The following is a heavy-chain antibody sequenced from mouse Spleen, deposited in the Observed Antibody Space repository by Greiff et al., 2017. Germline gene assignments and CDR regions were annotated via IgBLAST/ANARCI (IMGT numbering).Heavy chain of an antibody. Sequence: QVQLQQSGTELVKPGASVKLSCKASGYTFTSYWMHWVKQRPGQGLEWIGNINPSNGGTNYNEKFKSKATLTVDKSSSTAYMQLSSLTSEDSAVYYCAKDSLEGYYFDYWGQGTTLTVSS. CDR3: AKDSLEGYYFDY. J-gene: IGHJ2*01. V-gene: IGHV1-53*01. CDR1: GYTFTSYW. D-gene: IGHD3-3*01. CDR2: INPSNGGT.